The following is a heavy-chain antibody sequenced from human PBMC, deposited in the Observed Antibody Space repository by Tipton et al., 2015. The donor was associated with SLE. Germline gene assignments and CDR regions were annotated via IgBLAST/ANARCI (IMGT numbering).Heavy chain of an antibody. J-gene: IGHJ6*03. CDR1: GGSFSGYY. Sequence: GLVKPSETLSLTCAVYGGSFSGYYWSWIRQPPGKGLEWIGEINHSGSTNYNPSLKSRVTISVDTSKNQFSLKLSSVTAADTAVYYCARVESYYYYYMDVWGKGTTVTVSS. D-gene: IGHD3-3*01. V-gene: IGHV4-34*01. CDR3: ARVESYYYYYMDV. CDR2: INHSGST.